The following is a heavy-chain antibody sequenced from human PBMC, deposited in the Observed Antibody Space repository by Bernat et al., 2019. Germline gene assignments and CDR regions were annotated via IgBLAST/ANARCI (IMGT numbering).Heavy chain of an antibody. D-gene: IGHD5-18*01. J-gene: IGHJ4*02. Sequence: VQLVESGGGVVQPGRSLRLSCAASGFTFSSYAMRWVRQAPGKGLEWVSAISGSGGSTYYADSVKGRFTISRDNSKNTLYLQMNSLRAEDTAVYYCAKDKDTAILRDYFDYWGQGTLVTVSS. CDR2: ISGSGGST. CDR3: AKDKDTAILRDYFDY. V-gene: IGHV3-23*04. CDR1: GFTFSSYA.